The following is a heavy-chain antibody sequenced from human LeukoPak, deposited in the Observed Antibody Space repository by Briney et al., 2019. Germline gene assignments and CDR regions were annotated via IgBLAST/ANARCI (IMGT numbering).Heavy chain of an antibody. CDR2: IIPIFGTA. J-gene: IGHJ3*02. CDR1: GGTFSSYA. D-gene: IGHD3-22*01. CDR3: ARDRAHYYDSSGLDAFDI. Sequence: SVKVSCKASGGTFSSYAISWVRQAPGQGLEWMGRIIPIFGTANYAQKFQGRVTITTDESTSTAYMEPSSLRSEDTAVYYCARDRAHYYDSSGLDAFDIWGQGTMVTVSS. V-gene: IGHV1-69*05.